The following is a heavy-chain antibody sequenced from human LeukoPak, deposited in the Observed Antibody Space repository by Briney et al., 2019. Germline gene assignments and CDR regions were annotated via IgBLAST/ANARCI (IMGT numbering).Heavy chain of an antibody. D-gene: IGHD3-3*01. CDR1: GGTFSDYA. CDR3: AAIPVFGVVLHQEPV. J-gene: IGHJ6*04. V-gene: IGHV1-69*06. Sequence: ASVKVSCKASGGTFSDYALNWVRQAPGQGLEWMGVFIPMLGTANSTQKFQGRVTITADISTNTACMELSSLRSEDTAVYFCAAIPVFGVVLHQEPVWGKGTTVTVSS. CDR2: FIPMLGTA.